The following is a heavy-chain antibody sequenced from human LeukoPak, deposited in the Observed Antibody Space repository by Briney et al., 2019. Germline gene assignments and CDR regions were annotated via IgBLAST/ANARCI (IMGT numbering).Heavy chain of an antibody. V-gene: IGHV3-15*01. CDR2: IKSKTDGGTT. Sequence: SGGSLRLSCAASGFTFSNAWMSWVRQAPGKGLEWVGRIKSKTDGGTTDYAAPVKGRFTISRDDSKNTLYLQMNSLKTEDTAVYYCTSGPRYCSSTSCYNPFDYWGQGTLVTVSS. CDR1: GFTFSNAW. D-gene: IGHD2-2*02. J-gene: IGHJ4*02. CDR3: TSGPRYCSSTSCYNPFDY.